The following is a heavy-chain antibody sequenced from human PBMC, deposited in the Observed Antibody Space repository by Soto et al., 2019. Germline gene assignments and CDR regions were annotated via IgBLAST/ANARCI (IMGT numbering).Heavy chain of an antibody. CDR2: VSGGGGSA. CDR3: AKGGRNDVLTGYPDC. Sequence: GGSLRLSCAASGFTFNTYVMNWVRQAPGKGLEWVSTVSGGGGSAYYADSVKGRLTVSRDNSKNTLYLQMNSLRADDTAVYYCAKGGRNDVLTGYPDCWGQGTLVTVSS. D-gene: IGHD3-9*01. J-gene: IGHJ4*02. CDR1: GFTFNTYV. V-gene: IGHV3-23*01.